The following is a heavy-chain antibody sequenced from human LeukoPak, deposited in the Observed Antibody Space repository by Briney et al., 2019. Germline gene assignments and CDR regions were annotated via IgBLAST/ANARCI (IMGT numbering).Heavy chain of an antibody. V-gene: IGHV1-46*01. CDR2: INPSGGST. CDR3: ARDLASAIFGVVIMSPDY. J-gene: IGHJ4*02. D-gene: IGHD3-3*01. Sequence: ASVKVSCKASGYTFTSYYMHWVRQAPGQGLEWMGTINPSGGSTSYAQKFQGRVTMTRDTSTSTVYIELSSLRSEDTAVYYCARDLASAIFGVVIMSPDYWGQGTLVTVSS. CDR1: GYTFTSYY.